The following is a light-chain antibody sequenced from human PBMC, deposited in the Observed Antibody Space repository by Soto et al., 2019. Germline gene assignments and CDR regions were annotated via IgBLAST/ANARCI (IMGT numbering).Light chain of an antibody. V-gene: IGKV1-39*01. CDR1: QPISNY. CDR3: QQAYSTPWT. CDR2: GAS. J-gene: IGKJ1*01. Sequence: DVQMTQSPSSLSASVGDRVTITCRASQPISNYLNWYQQKVGEAPKVLIFGASSLQSGVPSKFSGSGYGTDFTLTINSLQPEDSATYYCQQAYSTPWTFGQGTKVDIK.